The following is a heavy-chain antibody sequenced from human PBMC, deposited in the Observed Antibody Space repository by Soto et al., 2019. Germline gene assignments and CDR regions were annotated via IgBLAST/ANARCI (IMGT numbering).Heavy chain of an antibody. Sequence: RGESLKISCKGSGYTFTSSWISWVRQMPGKGLEWMGRIDPSDSYVSYSPSFEGHVTISTDNSISTAYLQWSSLKASDTAMYYCASPLPCGAVCFDAFDIWGQGTMVTVSS. CDR1: GYTFTSSW. CDR2: IDPSDSYV. J-gene: IGHJ3*02. V-gene: IGHV5-10-1*01. CDR3: ASPLPCGAVCFDAFDI. D-gene: IGHD2-21*02.